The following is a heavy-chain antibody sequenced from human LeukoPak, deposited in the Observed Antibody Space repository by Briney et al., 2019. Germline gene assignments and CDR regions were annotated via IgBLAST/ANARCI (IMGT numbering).Heavy chain of an antibody. V-gene: IGHV5-51*01. D-gene: IGHD3-3*01. CDR1: GYSFTNFW. CDR2: IYPGDSDT. Sequence: GESLKISCEGSGYSFTNFWIGWVRQLPGKGLEWIGIIYPGDSDTRCSQSFQGQVTISADKSLSTAYLQWSSLKASDTAVYFCARRQSSTSFFTDWGQGTLVTVSS. J-gene: IGHJ4*02. CDR3: ARRQSSTSFFTD.